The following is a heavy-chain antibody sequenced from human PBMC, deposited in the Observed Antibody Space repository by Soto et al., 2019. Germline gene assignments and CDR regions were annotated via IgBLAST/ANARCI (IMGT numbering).Heavy chain of an antibody. CDR1: SGSISSSNW. CDR2: IYHSGST. D-gene: IGHD3-3*01. V-gene: IGHV4-4*02. Sequence: SETLSLTCAVSSGSISSSNWWSWVRQPPGKGLEWIGEIYHSGSTNYNPSLKSRVTISVDKSKNQFSLKLSSVTVADTAVYYCARVETRITITVAYYYMDVWGKGTTVTVSS. J-gene: IGHJ6*03. CDR3: ARVETRITITVAYYYMDV.